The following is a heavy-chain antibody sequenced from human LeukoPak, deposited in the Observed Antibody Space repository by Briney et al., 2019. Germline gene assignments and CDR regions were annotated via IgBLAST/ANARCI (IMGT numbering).Heavy chain of an antibody. Sequence: PSETLSLTCTVSGGSISSYYWSWIRQPPGKGLEWIGYIYYSGSTNYNPSLKSRVTISVDTSKNQFSLKLISVTAADTAVYYCAREGGYSGYVPSPAFDYWGQGTLVTVSS. CDR2: IYYSGST. J-gene: IGHJ4*02. CDR1: GGSISSYY. CDR3: AREGGYSGYVPSPAFDY. D-gene: IGHD5-12*01. V-gene: IGHV4-59*01.